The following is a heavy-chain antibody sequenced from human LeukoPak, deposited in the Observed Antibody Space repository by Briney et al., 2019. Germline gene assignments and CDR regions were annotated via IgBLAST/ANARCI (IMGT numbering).Heavy chain of an antibody. Sequence: SETLSLTCTVSVDSISTYYWSWIRQPAGKGLEWIGRIYTSGRTNYNPSLKSRVTMSVDTSKNQFSLKLSSVTTADTAVYYCARAKTYFYDTSGIGTFDIWGQGTMVTVSS. CDR3: ARAKTYFYDTSGIGTFDI. CDR1: VDSISTYY. V-gene: IGHV4-4*07. D-gene: IGHD3-22*01. CDR2: IYTSGRT. J-gene: IGHJ3*02.